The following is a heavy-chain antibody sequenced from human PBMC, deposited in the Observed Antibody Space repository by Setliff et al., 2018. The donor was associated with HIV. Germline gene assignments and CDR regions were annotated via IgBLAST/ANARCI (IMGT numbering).Heavy chain of an antibody. V-gene: IGHV3-48*01. CDR3: ARTASYGNSWYHWFDP. J-gene: IGHJ5*02. CDR2: ISGSSANI. CDR1: GFTFNTYS. Sequence: PGGSLRLSCAASGFTFNTYSMNWVRQAPGKGLEWISYISGSSANIQYADSVRGRFTISRDNAKNSMYLQMSSLRAEDTAVYYCARTASYGNSWYHWFDPWGQGTLVTVSS. D-gene: IGHD6-13*01.